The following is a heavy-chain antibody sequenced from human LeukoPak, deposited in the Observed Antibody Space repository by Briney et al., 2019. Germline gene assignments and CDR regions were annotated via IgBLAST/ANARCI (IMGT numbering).Heavy chain of an antibody. CDR2: IYRSGST. CDR1: GYSINSGYY. D-gene: IGHD3-22*01. V-gene: IGHV4-38-2*02. CDR3: AREAQYYYDSSGYYHYTNWFDP. Sequence: SETLSLTCTVSGYSINSGYYWVWIRQPPGKGLEWIGSIYRSGSTNYNPSLKSRVTISVDTSKNQFSLKVSSVTAADTAVYYCAREAQYYYDSSGYYHYTNWFDPWGQGTLVTVSS. J-gene: IGHJ5*02.